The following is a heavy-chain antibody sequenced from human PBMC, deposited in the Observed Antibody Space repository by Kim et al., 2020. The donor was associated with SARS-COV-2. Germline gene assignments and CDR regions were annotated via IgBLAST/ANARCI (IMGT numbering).Heavy chain of an antibody. CDR3: ARRLNSGSKGGDI. Sequence: SAQEFQGRVTITADESTSTAYMELSSLRSEDTAVYYCARRLNSGSKGGDIWGQGTMVTVSS. J-gene: IGHJ3*02. D-gene: IGHD1-26*01. V-gene: IGHV1-69*01.